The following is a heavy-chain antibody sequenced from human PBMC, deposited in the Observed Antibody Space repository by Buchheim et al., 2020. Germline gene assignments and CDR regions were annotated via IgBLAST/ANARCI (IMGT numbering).Heavy chain of an antibody. V-gene: IGHV1-2*04. J-gene: IGHJ2*01. CDR1: GYTFTGYY. D-gene: IGHD3-22*01. CDR2: INPNSGGT. CDR3: ARDRGRKITMIEWYFDL. Sequence: QVQLVQSGAEVKKPGASVKVSCKASGYTFTGYYMHWVRQAPGQGLEWMGWINPNSGGTNYAQKFQGWVTMTRATSISTAYMELSRLRSDDTAVYYCARDRGRKITMIEWYFDLWGRGTL.